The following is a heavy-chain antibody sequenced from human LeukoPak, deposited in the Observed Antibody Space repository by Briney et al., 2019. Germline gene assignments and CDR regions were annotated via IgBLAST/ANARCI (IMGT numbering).Heavy chain of an antibody. D-gene: IGHD3-10*01. CDR3: ARSPWFGELSASYFDY. J-gene: IGHJ4*02. Sequence: PGGSLRLSCAASGFTFSDYYMSWIRQAPGKGLEWVSYISSSSSYTNYADSVKGRFTISRDDAKNSLYLQMNSLRAEDTAVYYCARSPWFGELSASYFDYWGQGTLVTVSS. CDR2: ISSSSSYT. CDR1: GFTFSDYY. V-gene: IGHV3-11*03.